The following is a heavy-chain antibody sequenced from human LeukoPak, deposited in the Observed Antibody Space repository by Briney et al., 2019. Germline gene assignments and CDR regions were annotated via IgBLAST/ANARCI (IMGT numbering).Heavy chain of an antibody. D-gene: IGHD2-2*01. J-gene: IGHJ4*02. CDR3: AREQSASCDC. CDR1: GYSISSGYY. Sequence: SETLSLTCAVSGYSISSGYYWDWIRQPPGKGLEWIGSIFHSGSTYYTPSLKSRVTISVDTSKNQFSLKLTSVTAADTAAYYCAREQSASCDCWGQGTLVTVPS. V-gene: IGHV4-38-2*02. CDR2: IFHSGST.